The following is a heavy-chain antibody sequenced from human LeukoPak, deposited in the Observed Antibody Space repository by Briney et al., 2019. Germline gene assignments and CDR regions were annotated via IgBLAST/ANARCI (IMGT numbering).Heavy chain of an antibody. J-gene: IGHJ3*02. V-gene: IGHV3-33*01. CDR1: GFTFSSYG. CDR2: IWYDENKK. CDR3: AREGLTTSPNNALDI. Sequence: GGSLRLSCEASGFTFSSYGMHWVRQAPGKGLEWVAVIWYDENKKYYADFVKGRFTTSRDNFKSTLFLQLSSLRVEDTAVYYCAREGLTTSPNNALDIWGQGTTVTVLS. D-gene: IGHD1/OR15-1a*01.